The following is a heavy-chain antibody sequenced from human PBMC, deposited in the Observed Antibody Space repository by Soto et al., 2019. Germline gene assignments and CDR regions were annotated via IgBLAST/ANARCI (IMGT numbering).Heavy chain of an antibody. V-gene: IGHV3-33*01. CDR1: GFTFSSYG. Sequence: PGGSLRLSCAASGFTFSSYGMHWARQAPGKGLEWVAVIWYDGSNKYYADSVKGRFTISRDNSKNTLYLQMNSLRAEDTAVYYCARVRNIVGATAAFDIGGQGTMVTVSS. D-gene: IGHD1-26*01. J-gene: IGHJ3*02. CDR3: ARVRNIVGATAAFDI. CDR2: IWYDGSNK.